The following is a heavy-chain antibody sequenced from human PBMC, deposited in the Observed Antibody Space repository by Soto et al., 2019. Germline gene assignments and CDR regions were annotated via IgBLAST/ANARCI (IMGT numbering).Heavy chain of an antibody. CDR1: GGPFSTYY. CDR2: INHSGHT. V-gene: IGHV4-34*01. J-gene: IGHJ5*02. D-gene: IGHD3-22*01. Sequence: QVQPQQWGTGLLKPSETLSLTCAGYGGPFSTYYWNWIRQPPGKGLEWIGEINHSGHTQYNPSLKSRVTMSVDTSKNQFSLKLTSVTAAGTAVYYCFGWLGSNWLDPWGQGTLVTVSS. CDR3: FGWLGSNWLDP.